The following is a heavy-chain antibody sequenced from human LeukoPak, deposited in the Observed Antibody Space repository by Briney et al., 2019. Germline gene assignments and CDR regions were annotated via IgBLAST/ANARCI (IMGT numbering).Heavy chain of an antibody. CDR1: GFTYSNFG. D-gene: IGHD3-10*01. V-gene: IGHV3-23*01. J-gene: IGHJ4*02. CDR2: ISAGGSGT. Sequence: GGSLRLSCASSGFTYSNFGMSWVRQAPGKGLEWVSSISAGGSGTYFADSVKGRFRISRDNSKSTLFLQMNSLRVEDTAIYYCATLASGGSGSYHHYWGQGTLVTVSS. CDR3: ATLASGGSGSYHHY.